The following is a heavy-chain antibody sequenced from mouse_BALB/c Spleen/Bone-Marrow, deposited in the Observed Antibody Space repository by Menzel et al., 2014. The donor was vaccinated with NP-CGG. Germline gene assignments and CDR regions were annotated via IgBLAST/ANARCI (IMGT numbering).Heavy chain of an antibody. CDR3: ARLYDYGWFAY. J-gene: IGHJ3*01. CDR2: INPDSRTI. CDR1: GFDFSRYW. D-gene: IGHD2-4*01. V-gene: IGHV4-1*02. Sequence: DVMLVESGGGLVQPGRSLKLSCAASGFDFSRYWMSWVRQAPGKGLEWIGEINPDSRTINYSPSLEDKFIISRDNAKNTLYLQMSKVRSEDTALYYCARLYDYGWFAYWGQGTLVTVSS.